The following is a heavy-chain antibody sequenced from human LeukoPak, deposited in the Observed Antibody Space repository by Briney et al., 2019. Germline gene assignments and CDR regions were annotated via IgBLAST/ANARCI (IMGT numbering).Heavy chain of an antibody. CDR2: ISYDGSNK. V-gene: IGHV3-30*18. J-gene: IGHJ4*02. CDR1: GFTFSSYG. D-gene: IGHD4/OR15-4a*01. CDR3: AKQSGADRGHLDF. Sequence: QPGGSLRLSCAASGFTFSSYGMHWVRQAPGKGLEWVAVISYDGSNKYCADSVKGRSTISRDNSKNTLYLQMNSLRAEDTAVYYCAKQSGADRGHLDFWGQGTLVTVSS.